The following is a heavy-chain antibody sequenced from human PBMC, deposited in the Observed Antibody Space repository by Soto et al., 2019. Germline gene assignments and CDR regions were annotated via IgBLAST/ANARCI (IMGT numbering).Heavy chain of an antibody. J-gene: IGHJ4*02. Sequence: ASVKVCCKASGDTFNSCYRHWVRQATGQGLEWMGIINPSGGTSHAQKFQGRVTMTRDTSTSTVYMELSSLRSEDTAVYYCARVYCSGGSCYGIDYWGQGTLVTVSS. D-gene: IGHD2-15*01. V-gene: IGHV1-46*02. CDR3: ARVYCSGGSCYGIDY. CDR2: INPSGGT. CDR1: GDTFNSCY.